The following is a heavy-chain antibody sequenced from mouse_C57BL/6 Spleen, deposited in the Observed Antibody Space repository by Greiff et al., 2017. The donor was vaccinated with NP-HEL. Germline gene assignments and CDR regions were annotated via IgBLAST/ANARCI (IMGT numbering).Heavy chain of an antibody. D-gene: IGHD1-1*01. V-gene: IGHV1-59*01. CDR1: GYTFTSYW. CDR2: IDPSDSYT. Sequence: QVQLQQPGAELVRPGTSVKLSCKASGYTFTSYWMHWVKQRPGQGLEWIGVIDPSDSYTNYNQKFKGKATLTVDTSSSTAYMQLSSLTSEDSAVYYCAGGSSDYWGQGTTLTVSS. CDR3: AGGSSDY. J-gene: IGHJ2*01.